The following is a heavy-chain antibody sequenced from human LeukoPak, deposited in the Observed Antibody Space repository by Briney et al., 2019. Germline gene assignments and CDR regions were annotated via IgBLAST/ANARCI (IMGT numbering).Heavy chain of an antibody. CDR2: IYYSGST. J-gene: IGHJ6*02. D-gene: IGHD1-26*01. V-gene: IGHV4-59*01. CDR1: GGSISSYY. CDR3: ARYSPRVYYGMDV. Sequence: SETLSLTCTVSGGSISSYYWSWIRQPPGKGLEWIGYIYYSGSTNYNPSLKSRVTISVDTSKNQFSLKLSSVTAADTAVYYCARYSPRVYYGMDVWGQGTTVTVSS.